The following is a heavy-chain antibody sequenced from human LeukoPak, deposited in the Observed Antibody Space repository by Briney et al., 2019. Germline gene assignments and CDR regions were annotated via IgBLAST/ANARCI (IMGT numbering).Heavy chain of an antibody. D-gene: IGHD2-2*01. Sequence: PGGSLRISCAASGFTFSSYSMNWGRQAPGKGLGWVSSINSSSSYIYYADSVKGRFTISRDNAKNSLYLQMNSLRAEDTAVYYCARDIVVVPAAIFYYYYGMDVWGQGTTVTVSS. J-gene: IGHJ6*02. CDR2: INSSSSYI. CDR3: ARDIVVVPAAIFYYYYGMDV. V-gene: IGHV3-21*01. CDR1: GFTFSSYS.